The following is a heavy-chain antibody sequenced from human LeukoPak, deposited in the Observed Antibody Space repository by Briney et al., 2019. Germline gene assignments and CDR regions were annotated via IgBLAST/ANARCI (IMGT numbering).Heavy chain of an antibody. CDR1: GYTFTSYG. D-gene: IGHD3-9*01. Sequence: ASVKVSCKASGYTFTSYGISWVRQAPGQGLEWMAWTSVNNGDTKYGQKFQGRVTVTTDTSTSTVYLELRGLRPDDTAVYYCVRDQYLNVMTGFDDWGQGTLVTVSS. J-gene: IGHJ4*02. CDR3: VRDQYLNVMTGFDD. V-gene: IGHV1-18*01. CDR2: TSVNNGDT.